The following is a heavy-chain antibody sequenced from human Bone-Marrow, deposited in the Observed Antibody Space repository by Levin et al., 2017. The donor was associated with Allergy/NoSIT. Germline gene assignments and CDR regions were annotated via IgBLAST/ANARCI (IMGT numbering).Heavy chain of an antibody. V-gene: IGHV3-15*01. CDR1: GFSFENDW. Sequence: GGSLRLSCAASGFSFENDWMTWVRQAPGKGLEWVGRIKSNREGGTIDYAAPVEGRFTISRDDSTKTLFLHMHSVEVEDTAVYYCTKVTWLGGFFFWFDPWGQGTAVTVSS. J-gene: IGHJ5*02. CDR2: IKSNREGGTI. CDR3: TKVTWLGGFFFWFDP. D-gene: IGHD3-10*01.